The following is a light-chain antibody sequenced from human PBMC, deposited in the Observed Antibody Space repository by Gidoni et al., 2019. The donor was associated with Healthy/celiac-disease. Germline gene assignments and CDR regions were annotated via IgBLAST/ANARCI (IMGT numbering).Light chain of an antibody. J-gene: IGKJ1*01. CDR1: QSVSSSY. Sequence: PGERVTLSCRASQSVSSSYLTWYQQKPGQAPRLLIYGASTRATSTPARFSGSGTGTDFTLTISSLQPEDFAVYYCQQDYNLPPTFGQGTKVEIK. CDR2: GAS. CDR3: QQDYNLPPT. V-gene: IGKV3D-7*01.